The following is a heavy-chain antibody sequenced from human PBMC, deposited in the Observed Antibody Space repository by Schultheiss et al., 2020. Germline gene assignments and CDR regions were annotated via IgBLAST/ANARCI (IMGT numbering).Heavy chain of an antibody. CDR3: ARGLSDYIWGSYRANFDY. V-gene: IGHV1-18*04. CDR2: ISAYNGNT. CDR1: GYTFTGYY. D-gene: IGHD3-16*02. Sequence: ASVKVSCKASGYTFTGYYMHWVRQAPGQGLEWMGWISAYNGNTNYAQKLQGRVTMTTDTSTSTAYMELRSLRSDDTAVYYCARGLSDYIWGSYRANFDYWGQGTLVTVYS. J-gene: IGHJ4*02.